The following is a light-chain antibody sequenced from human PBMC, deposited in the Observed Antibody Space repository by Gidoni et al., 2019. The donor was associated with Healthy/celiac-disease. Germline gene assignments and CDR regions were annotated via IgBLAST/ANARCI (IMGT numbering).Light chain of an antibody. CDR3: QAWAV. Sequence: SYELTQPPSVSVSPGQTASITCSGDKVGDKYACWYQQKPGQSPVLVIYQDSKRPSGIPERFSGSNSGNTATLTISGTQAMDEADYYCQAWAVFGGGTKLTVL. CDR2: QDS. V-gene: IGLV3-1*01. J-gene: IGLJ2*01. CDR1: KVGDKY.